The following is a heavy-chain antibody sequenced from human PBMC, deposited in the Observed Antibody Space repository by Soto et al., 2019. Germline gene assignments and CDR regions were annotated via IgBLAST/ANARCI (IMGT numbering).Heavy chain of an antibody. Sequence: EVQLVESGGGLVQPGGSLRLSCAASGFTVSSNYRSWVRQAPGKGLEWVSVIYSGGTTYYADSVKGRFTISRDNSKNTLYLQMNSLRAEDTAGYYCARNGDSSDYRGWFDPWGQGTLVTVSS. D-gene: IGHD3-22*01. J-gene: IGHJ5*02. CDR2: IYSGGTT. CDR3: ARNGDSSDYRGWFDP. CDR1: GFTVSSNY. V-gene: IGHV3-66*01.